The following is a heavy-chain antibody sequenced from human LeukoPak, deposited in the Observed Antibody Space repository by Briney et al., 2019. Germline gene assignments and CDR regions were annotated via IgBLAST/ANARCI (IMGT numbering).Heavy chain of an antibody. CDR1: GGSINTYY. Sequence: SETLSLNCTVSGGSINTYYWSWIRQPPGKGLEWIGYIYYSGSTNYNPSLKGRVTMSVDTSKNQFSLKLSSVTAADTAVYYCARQRKSPEVLRFDSWGQGFLVTVSS. J-gene: IGHJ4*02. CDR2: IYYSGST. D-gene: IGHD1-26*01. CDR3: ARQRKSPEVLRFDS. V-gene: IGHV4-59*08.